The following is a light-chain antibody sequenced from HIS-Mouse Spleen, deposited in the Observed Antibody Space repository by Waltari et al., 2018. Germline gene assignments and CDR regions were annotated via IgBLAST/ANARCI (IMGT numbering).Light chain of an antibody. CDR3: QQYGSSPRT. J-gene: IGKJ2*01. Sequence: EIVLTQSPGTLSLSPGERATLSCRASQSVSSSYLAWYQQKPGQAPRLLFYGASSRATGIPDRFSGSWSGTDFTLTISRLEPEDFAVYYCQQYGSSPRTFGQGTKLEIK. CDR2: GAS. CDR1: QSVSSSY. V-gene: IGKV3-20*01.